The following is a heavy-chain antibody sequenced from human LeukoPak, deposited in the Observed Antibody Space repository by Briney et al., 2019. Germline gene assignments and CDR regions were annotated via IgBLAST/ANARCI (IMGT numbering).Heavy chain of an antibody. CDR3: AKDRCSNGIGCYYYYMDV. J-gene: IGHJ6*03. CDR2: ISSSSTYI. D-gene: IGHD2-8*01. V-gene: IGHV3-21*01. CDR1: GFIFSSYS. Sequence: PGGSLRLSCAASGFIFSSYSMNWVRQAPGKGLEWVSSISSSSTYIYYADSVKGRFTISRDNAKNSLYLQMNSLRAEDTAVYYCAKDRCSNGIGCYYYYMDVWGKGTTVTISS.